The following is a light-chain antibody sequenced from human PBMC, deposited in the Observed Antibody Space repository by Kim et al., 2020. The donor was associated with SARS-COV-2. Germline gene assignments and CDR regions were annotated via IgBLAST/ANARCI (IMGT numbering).Light chain of an antibody. CDR1: QSVSSY. V-gene: IGKV3-11*01. J-gene: IGKJ5*01. CDR3: QQRSNWPPA. Sequence: VSPGERATLSCRASQSVSSYLAWFQHRPGQAPRLLIYDASNRATGIPARFSGSGSGTDFTLTISSLEPEDFAVYYCQQRSNWPPAFGQGTRLEIK. CDR2: DAS.